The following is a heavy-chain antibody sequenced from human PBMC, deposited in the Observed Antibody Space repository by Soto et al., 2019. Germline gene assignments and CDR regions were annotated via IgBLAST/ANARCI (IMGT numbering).Heavy chain of an antibody. Sequence: GGSLRLSCAASGFTFSSHSMNWVRQAPGKGLEWVSYISSSSSTIYYADSVKGRFTISRDNAKNSLYLQMNSLRAEDTAVYYCARAYSSSSGKDAFDIWGQGTMVT. V-gene: IGHV3-48*01. CDR1: GFTFSSHS. J-gene: IGHJ3*02. CDR2: ISSSSSTI. CDR3: ARAYSSSSGKDAFDI. D-gene: IGHD6-13*01.